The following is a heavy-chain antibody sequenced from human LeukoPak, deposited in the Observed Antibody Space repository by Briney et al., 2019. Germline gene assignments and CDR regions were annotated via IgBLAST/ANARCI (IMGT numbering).Heavy chain of an antibody. CDR3: ASFIAGRGYNWFDP. Sequence: SETLSLTCTVSGGSISSGGYYWSWIRQHPGKSLEWIGYIYYSGSTYYNPSLKSRVTISVDTSKNQFSLKLSSVTAADTAVYYCASFIAGRGYNWFDPWGQGTLVTVSS. V-gene: IGHV4-31*03. CDR2: IYYSGST. CDR1: GGSISSGGYY. J-gene: IGHJ5*02. D-gene: IGHD1-1*01.